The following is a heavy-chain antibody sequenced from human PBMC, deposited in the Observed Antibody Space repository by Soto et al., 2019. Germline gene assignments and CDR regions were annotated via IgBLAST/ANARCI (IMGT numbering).Heavy chain of an antibody. V-gene: IGHV5-51*01. CDR1: RDTFSSYW. CDR2: MFLGGSDT. CDR3: ARIRKNCGGDCYAIEY. Sequence: PGESLKISCQGSRDTFSSYWIGWVRQMPGKGLEWMGIMFLGGSDTRYSPSFQGRVNISADKSIRTAYLQWNSLEASDTAMYYCARIRKNCGGDCYAIEYWGPGTLVTV. D-gene: IGHD2-21*02. J-gene: IGHJ4*02.